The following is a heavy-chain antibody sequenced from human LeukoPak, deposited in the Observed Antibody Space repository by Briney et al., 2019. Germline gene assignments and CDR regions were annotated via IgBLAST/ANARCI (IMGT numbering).Heavy chain of an antibody. CDR1: GFTFSTYS. CDR3: ARARPIDY. CDR2: IRSGSRYI. Sequence: GGSLRLSCAASGFTFSTYSMNWVRQAPGKGLEWVSYIRSGSRYIYYAESLKGRFTISRDDAENSLYLQMNVLGAENAAVYYCARARPIDYWGQGALVTVSS. J-gene: IGHJ4*02. V-gene: IGHV3-21*01. D-gene: IGHD6-6*01.